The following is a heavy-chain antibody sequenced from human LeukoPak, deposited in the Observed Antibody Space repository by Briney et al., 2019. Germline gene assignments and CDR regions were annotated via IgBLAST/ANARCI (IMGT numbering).Heavy chain of an antibody. CDR3: ARSAITMIVEDYFDY. J-gene: IGHJ4*02. Sequence: PGGSLRLSCAASGFTFSSYAMHWVRQAPGKGLEWVAVISYDGSNKYYADSVKGRFTISRDNSKNTLYLQMNSLRAEDTAVYYCARSAITMIVEDYFDYWGQGTLVTVSS. CDR1: GFTFSSYA. CDR2: ISYDGSNK. D-gene: IGHD3-22*01. V-gene: IGHV3-30-3*01.